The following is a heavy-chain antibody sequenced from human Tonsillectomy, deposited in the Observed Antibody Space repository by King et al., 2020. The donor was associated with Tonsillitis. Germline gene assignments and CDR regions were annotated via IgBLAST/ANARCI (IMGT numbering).Heavy chain of an antibody. Sequence: VQLVESGGGVVQPGRSLRLSCAGSGFTFSSYGIHWVRQAPGKGLEWVAIVSFDGSDRNYADSVKGRFTISRDNSKNTVYLQMNSLRAEETAMYYCAKDQSSSTLGFDPWGLGTLVTVSS. J-gene: IGHJ5*02. CDR3: AKDQSSSTLGFDP. CDR1: GFTFSSYG. V-gene: IGHV3-30*18. D-gene: IGHD6-6*01. CDR2: VSFDGSDR.